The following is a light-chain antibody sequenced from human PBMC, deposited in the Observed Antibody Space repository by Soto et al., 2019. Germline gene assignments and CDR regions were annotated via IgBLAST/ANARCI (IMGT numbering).Light chain of an antibody. Sequence: DIQMTQSPSTLSASVGDRVTITCRASQSISSWLAWYQQKPGKAPKLLIYKASSFESGVPTRFSGIGSGTEFTLTISSLQPDDFSSYYCQQYNSYPLSFGGGTKVEIK. CDR2: KAS. J-gene: IGKJ4*01. V-gene: IGKV1-5*03. CDR3: QQYNSYPLS. CDR1: QSISSW.